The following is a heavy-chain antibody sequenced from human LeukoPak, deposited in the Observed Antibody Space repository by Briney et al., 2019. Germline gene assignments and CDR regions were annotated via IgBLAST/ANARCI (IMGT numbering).Heavy chain of an antibody. Sequence: GASVKVSCKASGGTFSSYAISWVRQAPGQGLEWMGGIIPIFGTANYAQKFQGRVTITADKSTSTAYMELSSLRSEDTAVYYCARTRDSMVRGRGAFDIWGQGTMVTVSS. V-gene: IGHV1-69*06. CDR2: IIPIFGTA. D-gene: IGHD3-10*01. CDR1: GGTFSSYA. J-gene: IGHJ3*02. CDR3: ARTRDSMVRGRGAFDI.